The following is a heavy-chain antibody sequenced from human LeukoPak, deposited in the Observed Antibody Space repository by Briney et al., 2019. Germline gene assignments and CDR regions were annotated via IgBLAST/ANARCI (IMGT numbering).Heavy chain of an antibody. CDR1: GITLSNYG. D-gene: IGHD3-22*01. CDR3: AKRGVVIRVILVGFHKEAHYFDS. V-gene: IGHV3-23*01. Sequence: GGSLRLSCAVSGITLSNYGMSWVRQAPGKGLEWVAGMTDSGGSTKYADSVKGRFTISRDNPKNTLYLQLNSLRAEDTAVYFCAKRGVVIRVILVGFHKEAHYFDSWSQGALVTVSS. CDR2: MTDSGGST. J-gene: IGHJ4*02.